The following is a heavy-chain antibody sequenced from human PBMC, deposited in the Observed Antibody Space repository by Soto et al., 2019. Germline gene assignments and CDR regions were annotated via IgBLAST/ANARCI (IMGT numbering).Heavy chain of an antibody. Sequence: GGSLRLSCAASGFTSSNFAMSWVRQAPGKGLEWVSVIRGRGADTYYADSVKGRFTISRDNSKNTLYLQMNSLRAEDTAVYVWAGGCGSSWYSSLDYWGQGTLVTVSS. J-gene: IGHJ4*02. CDR3: AGGCGSSWYSSLDY. CDR1: GFTSSNFA. CDR2: IRGRGADT. D-gene: IGHD6-13*01. V-gene: IGHV3-23*01.